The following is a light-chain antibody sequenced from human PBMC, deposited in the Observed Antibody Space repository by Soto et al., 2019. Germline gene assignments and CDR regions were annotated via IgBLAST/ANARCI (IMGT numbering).Light chain of an antibody. CDR2: GAS. Sequence: EIVMTQSPATLSVSPGERATLSCRASQSVGSNLAWYQQRPGQAPRLLIYGASTRATGIPARFSGSGSGTEFTLTISSLQSEDFAVYYCQQYTVWPFTFGGGTKVDIK. CDR3: QQYTVWPFT. J-gene: IGKJ4*01. V-gene: IGKV3-15*01. CDR1: QSVGSN.